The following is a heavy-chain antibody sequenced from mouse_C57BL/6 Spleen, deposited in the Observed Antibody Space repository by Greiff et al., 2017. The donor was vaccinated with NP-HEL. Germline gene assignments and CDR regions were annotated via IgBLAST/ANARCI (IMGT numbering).Heavy chain of an antibody. Sequence: VQLQQPGTELVKPGASVKLSCKASGYTFTSYWMHWVKQRPGQGLEWIGNINPSNGGTNYNEKFKSKATLTVDKSSSTAYMQLSSLTSEDSAVYYCARRALITTVVASYYAMDYWGQGTSVTVAS. CDR2: INPSNGGT. V-gene: IGHV1-53*01. D-gene: IGHD1-1*01. J-gene: IGHJ4*01. CDR3: ARRALITTVVASYYAMDY. CDR1: GYTFTSYW.